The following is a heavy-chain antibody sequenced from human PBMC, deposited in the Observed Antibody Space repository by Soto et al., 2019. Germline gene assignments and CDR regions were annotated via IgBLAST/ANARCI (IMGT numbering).Heavy chain of an antibody. CDR1: GYTFISYT. Sequence: ASVKVSCKASGYTFISYTMHWVRLAPGQRLEWMGWINDGHNKTKYSQKLQGRVTITGDTSASTAYMELSSLRSEDTAVYYCARGTDFDSSGYSPGGFDPWGQGTLVTVS. V-gene: IGHV1-3*01. CDR3: ARGTDFDSSGYSPGGFDP. J-gene: IGHJ5*02. D-gene: IGHD3-22*01. CDR2: INDGHNKT.